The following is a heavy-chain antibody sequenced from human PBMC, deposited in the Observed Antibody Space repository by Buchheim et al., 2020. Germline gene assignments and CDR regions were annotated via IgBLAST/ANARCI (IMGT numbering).Heavy chain of an antibody. CDR3: ARGPGSNSNAWYFDL. Sequence: QVQLQESGPGLVKPSQTLSLTCTVSGGSISSGSYYWSWIRQPAGKGLEWIGRIYTSGSTNYNPSLKSRVTISVDTSKNQFSLKMISVTAADTAVYYCARGPGSNSNAWYFDLWGRGTL. CDR1: GGSISSGSYY. V-gene: IGHV4-61*02. J-gene: IGHJ2*01. D-gene: IGHD3-10*01. CDR2: IYTSGST.